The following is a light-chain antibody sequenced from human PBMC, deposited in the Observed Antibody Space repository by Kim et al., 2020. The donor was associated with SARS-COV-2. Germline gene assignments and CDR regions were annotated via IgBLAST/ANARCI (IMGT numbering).Light chain of an antibody. J-gene: IGLJ3*02. V-gene: IGLV2-14*03. CDR2: DVS. CDR3: TSYTSGSTWM. Sequence: GQSITNSCTGTSSDFGAYNYVSWYQQPPGKAPKLIIYDVSSRPSGVSHRFSGSKSGNTASLTISALQAEDEADYYCTSYTSGSTWMFGGGTQLTVL. CDR1: SSDFGAYNY.